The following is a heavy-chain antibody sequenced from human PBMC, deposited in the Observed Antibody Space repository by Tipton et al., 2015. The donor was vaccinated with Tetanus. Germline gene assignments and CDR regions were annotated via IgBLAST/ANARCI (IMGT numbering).Heavy chain of an antibody. J-gene: IGHJ6*02. V-gene: IGHV4-31*03. CDR3: ARDRGVRGGYYYYHGMDV. CDR2: ISNSGST. D-gene: IGHD3-10*01. CDR1: GGSISSDGAY. Sequence: TLSLTCTVSGGSISSDGAYWSWIRQHPGEGLEWIGYISNSGSTYYNPSLKSRVTISVDTSQKQISLKVNSVTAVDTAVYYCARDRGVRGGYYYYHGMDVWGQGTTVTVSS.